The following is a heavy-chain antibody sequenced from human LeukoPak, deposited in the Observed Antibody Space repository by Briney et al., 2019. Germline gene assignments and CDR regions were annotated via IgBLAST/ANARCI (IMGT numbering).Heavy chain of an antibody. D-gene: IGHD2-8*01. CDR1: GGSISSSSYY. Sequence: SETLCLTCTVSGGSISSSSYYWGWIRQPPGKGLEWIGSIYYSGSTYYNPSLKSRVTISVDTSKNQFSLKLSSVTAADTAVYYCAGQPPSPGYYTNGVCPDAFDIWGQGTMVTVSS. CDR2: IYYSGST. V-gene: IGHV4-39*01. CDR3: AGQPPSPGYYTNGVCPDAFDI. J-gene: IGHJ3*02.